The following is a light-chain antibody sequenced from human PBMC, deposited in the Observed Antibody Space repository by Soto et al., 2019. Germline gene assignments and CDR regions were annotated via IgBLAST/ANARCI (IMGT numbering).Light chain of an antibody. V-gene: IGLV3-21*04. CDR3: QVWDFSTSHYV. Sequence: SYELTQPPSVSVAPGQTARISCGGNNIGSNNVHWYQQKPGQAPVLVISFDSDRPSGIPERFSGSNSGNMATLTISRVGAGDEADYFCQVWDFSTSHYVFGPGTKLTVL. CDR1: NIGSNN. CDR2: FDS. J-gene: IGLJ1*01.